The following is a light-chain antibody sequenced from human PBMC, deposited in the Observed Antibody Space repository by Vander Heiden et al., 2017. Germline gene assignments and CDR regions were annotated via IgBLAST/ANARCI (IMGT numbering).Light chain of an antibody. V-gene: IGKV4-1*01. CDR3: QQYYNTPFT. CDR1: PRAFYSSNTKNY. J-gene: IGKJ4*02. Sequence: DIVMTQSPDSLAVSLGERATINRKSSPRAFYSSNTKNYLAWYQQKPGQPPKLLIYWASTRESGVPDRFSGSGSGTDFTLTISSLEAEDVAVYYCQQYYNTPFTFGGGTKVEIK. CDR2: WAS.